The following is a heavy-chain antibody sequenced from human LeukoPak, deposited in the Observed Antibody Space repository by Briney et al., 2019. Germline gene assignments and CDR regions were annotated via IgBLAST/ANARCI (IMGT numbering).Heavy chain of an antibody. Sequence: GGSLRLSCATSGFSFRNYAMRWVRQAPGKGLEWVSGISDSGDTTYYADSVEGRFTISRDDSKNALYLQMNSLRVEGTAQYYCAKRSGSAGGHFDYWGQGILVTVSS. CDR1: GFSFRNYA. CDR2: ISDSGDTT. V-gene: IGHV3-23*01. J-gene: IGHJ4*02. D-gene: IGHD3-10*01. CDR3: AKRSGSAGGHFDY.